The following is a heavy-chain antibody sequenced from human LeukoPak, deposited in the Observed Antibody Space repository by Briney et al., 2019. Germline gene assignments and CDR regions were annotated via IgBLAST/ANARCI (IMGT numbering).Heavy chain of an antibody. D-gene: IGHD2-2*01. CDR2: IGSSSNYI. Sequence: KSGGSLRLSCAASGFTFSDYSMNWVRQAPGKGLEWVSFIGSSSNYIYYADSVKGRFTISRDNAKSPLYLEMNSLRAEDTAVYYCARVGGYQPFDYWGQGTLVIVSS. J-gene: IGHJ4*02. CDR1: GFTFSDYS. V-gene: IGHV3-21*01. CDR3: ARVGGYQPFDY.